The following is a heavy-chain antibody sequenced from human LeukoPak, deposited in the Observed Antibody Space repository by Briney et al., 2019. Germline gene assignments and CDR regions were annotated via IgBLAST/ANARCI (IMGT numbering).Heavy chain of an antibody. J-gene: IGHJ3*02. CDR1: GFTFSSYS. D-gene: IGHD2-2*02. Sequence: PGGSLRLSCAASGFTFSSYSMNWVRQAPREGLEWDSSISSSSSYIYYADSVKGRFTISRDNAKNSLYLQMNSLRAEDTAVYYCARDETIPYAFDIWGQGTMVTVSS. CDR3: ARDETIPYAFDI. CDR2: ISSSSSYI. V-gene: IGHV3-21*01.